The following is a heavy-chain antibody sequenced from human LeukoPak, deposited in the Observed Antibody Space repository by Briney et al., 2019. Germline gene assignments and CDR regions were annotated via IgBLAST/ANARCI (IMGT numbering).Heavy chain of an antibody. CDR1: GGSISSYY. D-gene: IGHD6-19*01. V-gene: IGHV4-59*08. Sequence: SETLSLTCTVSGGSISSYYWSWIRQPPGKGLEWIGYIYYSGSTNYNPSLKSRVTISVDTSKNQFSLKLSSVTAADTAAYYCARSLSTLDSSGWYKEGYYFDYWGQGTLVTVSS. CDR2: IYYSGST. J-gene: IGHJ4*02. CDR3: ARSLSTLDSSGWYKEGYYFDY.